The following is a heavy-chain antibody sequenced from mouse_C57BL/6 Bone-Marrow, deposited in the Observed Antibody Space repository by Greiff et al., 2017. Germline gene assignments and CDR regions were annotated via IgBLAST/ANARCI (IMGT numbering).Heavy chain of an antibody. D-gene: IGHD1-1*01. V-gene: IGHV1-54*01. J-gene: IGHJ4*01. CDR2: INPGSGGT. CDR1: GYAFTNYL. CDR3: ARRLITTVDYYAMDY. Sequence: VQLQQSGAELVRPGTSVKVSCKASGYAFTNYLIEWVKQRPGQGLEWIGVINPGSGGTNYNEKFKGKATLTADKSSSTAYMQLSSLTSEDSAVYFCARRLITTVDYYAMDYWGQGTSVTVSS.